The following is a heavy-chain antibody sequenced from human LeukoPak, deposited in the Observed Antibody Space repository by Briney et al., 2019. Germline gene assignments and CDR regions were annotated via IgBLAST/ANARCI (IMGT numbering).Heavy chain of an antibody. V-gene: IGHV1-69*01. D-gene: IGHD2-15*01. CDR3: ARGLLLRGFWFDP. Sequence: ASVKVSCKASGGTFSSYAISWVRQAPGQGLEWMGGIIPIFGTANYARKFQGRVTITADESTSTAYMELSSLRSEDTAVYYCARGLLLRGFWFDPWGQGTLVTVSS. CDR2: IIPIFGTA. J-gene: IGHJ5*02. CDR1: GGTFSSYA.